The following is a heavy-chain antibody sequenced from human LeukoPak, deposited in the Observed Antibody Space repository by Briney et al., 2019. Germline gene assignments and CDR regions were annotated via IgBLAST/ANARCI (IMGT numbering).Heavy chain of an antibody. D-gene: IGHD5-24*01. V-gene: IGHV4-38-2*01. CDR3: ARGATRYYYYYYMDV. CDR1: GYSIRSGHY. CDR2: INHSGIT. Sequence: SETLSLTCAVSGYSIRSGHYWGWIRQSPGKGLEWIGSINHSGITEYNPSLKSRVTISVDTSKNQFSLKLSSVTAADTAVYYCARGATRYYYYYYMDVWGKGTTVTVSS. J-gene: IGHJ6*03.